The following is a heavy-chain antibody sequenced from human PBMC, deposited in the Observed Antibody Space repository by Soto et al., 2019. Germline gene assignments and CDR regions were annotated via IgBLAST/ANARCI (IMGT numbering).Heavy chain of an antibody. D-gene: IGHD3-9*01. J-gene: IGHJ4*02. CDR1: GFTFSSYA. CDR3: AKDGRPLRYFDWSYDY. CDR2: ISGSGGST. V-gene: IGHV3-23*01. Sequence: GGSLRLSCAASGFTFSSYAMSWVRQAPGKGLEWVSAISGSGGSTYYADSVKGRFTISRDNSKNTLYLQMNSLRAEDTAVYYCAKDGRPLRYFDWSYDYWGQGTLVTVSS.